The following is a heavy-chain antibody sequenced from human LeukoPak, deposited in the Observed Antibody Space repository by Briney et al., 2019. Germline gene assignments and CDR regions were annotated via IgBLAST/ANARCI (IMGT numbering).Heavy chain of an antibody. D-gene: IGHD4-11*01. CDR1: THSVSTDYY. J-gene: IGHJ4*02. CDR2: IYHDGSI. Sequence: SETLSLTCTVSTHSVSTDYYWGWIRQPPGKGLEWVGNIYHDGSIYYTPSLKSRVTISVDTSKNQFSLKLSSVTAADTAVYYCARKVTISHYFDYWGQGTLVTVSS. CDR3: ARKVTISHYFDY. V-gene: IGHV4-38-2*02.